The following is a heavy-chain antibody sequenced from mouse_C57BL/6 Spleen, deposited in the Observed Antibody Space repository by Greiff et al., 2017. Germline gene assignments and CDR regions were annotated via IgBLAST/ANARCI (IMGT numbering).Heavy chain of an antibody. CDR2: IHPNSGST. J-gene: IGHJ2*01. D-gene: IGHD2-4*01. V-gene: IGHV1-64*01. Sequence: QVQLQQPGAELVKPGASVTLSCKASGYTFTSYWMHWVKQRPGQGLEWIGMIHPNSGSTNYNEKFKSKATLTVDKSSSTAYMQLSSLTSEDSAVYYCARDDYDGGYYWGQGTTLTVSS. CDR1: GYTFTSYW. CDR3: ARDDYDGGYY.